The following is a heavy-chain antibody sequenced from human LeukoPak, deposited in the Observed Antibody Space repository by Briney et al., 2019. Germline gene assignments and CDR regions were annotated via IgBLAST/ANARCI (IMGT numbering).Heavy chain of an antibody. Sequence: SETLSLTCTVSGGSISSGSDYWSWIRQPAGKGLEWIGRIYNSGTTNYNPSLKSRVTILVDTSKNLFSLKLPSVTAADTAVYYCARVERPDAFDIWGQGTMVTVSS. CDR2: IYNSGTT. V-gene: IGHV4-61*02. CDR1: GGSISSGSDY. J-gene: IGHJ3*02. D-gene: IGHD1-1*01. CDR3: ARVERPDAFDI.